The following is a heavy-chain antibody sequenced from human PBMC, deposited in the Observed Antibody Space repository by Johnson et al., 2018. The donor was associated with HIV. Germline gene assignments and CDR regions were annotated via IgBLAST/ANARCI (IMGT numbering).Heavy chain of an antibody. V-gene: IGHV3-13*01. J-gene: IGHJ3*02. CDR1: GFTFSSYD. CDR3: ARPQTGSDAFDI. Sequence: VQLVESGGGVVQPGRSLRLSCAASGFTFSSYDMHWVRQATGKGLEWVSAIGTAGDTYCQDPVKGRFTISRDNSKNTLYPQMNSLIAEDTAVYYCARPQTGSDAFDIWGQGTMVTVSS. D-gene: IGHD7-27*01. CDR2: IGTAGDT.